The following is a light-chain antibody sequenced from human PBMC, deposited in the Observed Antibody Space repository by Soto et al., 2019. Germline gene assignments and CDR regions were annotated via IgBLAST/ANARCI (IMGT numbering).Light chain of an antibody. CDR1: QNISSY. CDR3: QQSYSSPFT. CDR2: AAS. Sequence: DIQMTQSPSFLSASVGDRVTITCRASQNISSYLNWYQQKPGKAPKLLIYAASSLQSGVPSRFSGSGSGTDFTLTISSLQPEDFATYYCQQSYSSPFTFGPGTKVDIK. V-gene: IGKV1-39*01. J-gene: IGKJ3*01.